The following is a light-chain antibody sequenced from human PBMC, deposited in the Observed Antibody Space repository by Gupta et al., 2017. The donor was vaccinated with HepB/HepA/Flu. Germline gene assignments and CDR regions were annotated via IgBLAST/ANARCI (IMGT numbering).Light chain of an antibody. CDR3: QKDDSAPWT. J-gene: IGKJ1*01. CDR1: QAISNY. V-gene: IGKV1-27*01. CDR2: AAS. Sequence: DIQMTQSPSSLSASVGDRVTVSCRSSQAISNYLAWYQQKPGTVPKLLIYAASTLQSGVPSRFSGSESGTDFTLTISSLQPEDVATYYCQKDDSAPWTFGQGTKVEIK.